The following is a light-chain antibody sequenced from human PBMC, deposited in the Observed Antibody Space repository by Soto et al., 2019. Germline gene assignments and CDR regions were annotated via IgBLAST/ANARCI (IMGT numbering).Light chain of an antibody. CDR3: QSFDTNLNAVV. Sequence: QSALTQPPSVSGAPGQSVTISCIGSGSNIGAGYDVHWYQQLPGVAPKLLIFDTTNRPSGVPGRFSGSKSGASASLAITGLLPEDEADFFCQSFDTNLNAVVFGGGTKLT. V-gene: IGLV1-40*01. CDR1: GSNIGAGYD. CDR2: DTT. J-gene: IGLJ2*01.